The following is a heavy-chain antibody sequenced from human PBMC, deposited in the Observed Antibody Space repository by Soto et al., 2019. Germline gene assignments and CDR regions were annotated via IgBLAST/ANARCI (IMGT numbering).Heavy chain of an antibody. J-gene: IGHJ4*02. CDR2: IYWDDDK. V-gene: IGHV2-5*02. Sequence: QITLNESGPTVVRPTETLTLTCRFSGFSLTTSGVGVGWIRQSPGKAPEWLALIYWDDDKRYSASLKSRLTITKDNSKNQVVLAVSDLDPKDTATYYCAHRVLRTVFGLVATTAIYFDFWGQGTPVAVSS. CDR3: AHRVLRTVFGLVATTAIYFDF. D-gene: IGHD3-3*01. CDR1: GFSLTTSGVG.